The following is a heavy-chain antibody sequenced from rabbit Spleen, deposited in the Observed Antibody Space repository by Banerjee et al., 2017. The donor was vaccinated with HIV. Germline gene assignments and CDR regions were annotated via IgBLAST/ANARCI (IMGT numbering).Heavy chain of an antibody. V-gene: IGHV1S45*01. Sequence: QEQLVESGGGLVKPEVSLTLTFKASGFSFSDRDVMCWVRQAPGKGLEWIGCIGTDSSDITYYASWAKGRFTISKTSSTTVTLQMTSLTVADTATYFCARDTGTSFSSYGMDLWGPGTLVTVS. CDR3: ARDTGTSFSSYGMDL. CDR2: IGTDSSDIT. J-gene: IGHJ6*01. D-gene: IGHD7-1*01. CDR1: GFSFSDRDV.